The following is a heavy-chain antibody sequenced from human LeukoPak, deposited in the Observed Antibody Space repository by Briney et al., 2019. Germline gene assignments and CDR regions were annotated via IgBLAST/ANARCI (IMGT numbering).Heavy chain of an antibody. CDR1: GFTFSGSA. V-gene: IGHV3-73*01. CDR2: IRSKANSYAT. J-gene: IGHJ6*02. D-gene: IGHD1-1*01. CDR3: RLEPNYYYYYGMDV. Sequence: GGSLRLSCAASGFTFSGSAMPWVRQASGKGLEWVGRIRSKANSYATAYAASVKGRFTISRDDSKNTAYLQMNSLKTEDTAVYYCRLEPNYYYYYGMDVWGQGTPVTVSS.